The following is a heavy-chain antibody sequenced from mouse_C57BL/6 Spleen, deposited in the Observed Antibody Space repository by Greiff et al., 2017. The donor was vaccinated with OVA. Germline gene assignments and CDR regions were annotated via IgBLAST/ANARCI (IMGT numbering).Heavy chain of an antibody. CDR3: ARWDNWDFDY. Sequence: QVQLQQPGAELVKPGASVKLSCKASGYTFTSYWMQWVKQRPGQGLEWIGEIDPSDSYTNYNQKFKGKATLTVDTSSSTAYMQLSRLTSEDSAVYYCARWDNWDFDYWGQGTTLTVSS. CDR1: GYTFTSYW. J-gene: IGHJ2*01. CDR2: IDPSDSYT. D-gene: IGHD4-1*01. V-gene: IGHV1-50*01.